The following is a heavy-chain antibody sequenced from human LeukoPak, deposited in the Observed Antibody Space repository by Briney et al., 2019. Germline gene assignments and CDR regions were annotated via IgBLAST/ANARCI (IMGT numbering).Heavy chain of an antibody. CDR1: GLTFSSYA. V-gene: IGHV3-23*01. CDR2: TSGSGGST. J-gene: IGHJ4*02. Sequence: PGGSLRLSCAASGLTFSSYAMSWVRQAPGKGLEWVSATSGSGGSTYYADSVKGRFTISRDNSKNTLYLQMNSLRAEDTAVYYCAKTGRDSPYDILTGYYLSFVYWGQGTLVTVSS. CDR3: AKTGRDSPYDILTGYYLSFVY. D-gene: IGHD3-9*01.